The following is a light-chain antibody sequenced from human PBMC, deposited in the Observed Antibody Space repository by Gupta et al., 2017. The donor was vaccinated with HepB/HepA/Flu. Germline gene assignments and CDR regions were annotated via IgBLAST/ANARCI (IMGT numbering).Light chain of an antibody. CDR1: ALPKQY. CDR3: QSADSSGTYPV. V-gene: IGLV3-25*03. Sequence: SYELTQPPSVSVSPGQTARLTCSGDALPKQYAYWYQQKPGQAPALVIYKDSERPSGIPERFSGSSSGTTVTLTISGVQAEDEADYYCQSADSSGTYPVFGGGTKLTVL. CDR2: KDS. J-gene: IGLJ2*01.